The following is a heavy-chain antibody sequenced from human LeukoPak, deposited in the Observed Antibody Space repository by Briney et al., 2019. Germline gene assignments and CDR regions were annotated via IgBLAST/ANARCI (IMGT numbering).Heavy chain of an antibody. J-gene: IGHJ4*02. D-gene: IGHD2-21*02. CDR1: GGTFSSYA. CDR3: ARVGDDSEFDY. CDR2: IIPIFGTA. Sequence: ASVKVSCQASGGTFSSYAISWVRQAPGQGLEWMGGIIPIFGTANYAQKFQGRVTITADKSTSTAYMELSRLRSDDTAVYYCARVGDDSEFDYWGQGTLVTVSS. V-gene: IGHV1-69*06.